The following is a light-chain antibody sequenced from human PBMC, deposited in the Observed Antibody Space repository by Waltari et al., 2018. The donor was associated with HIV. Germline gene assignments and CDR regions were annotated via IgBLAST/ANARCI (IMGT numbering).Light chain of an antibody. CDR3: HQYADSPRT. CDR1: QPVTGTH. Sequence: IVLTQSPGTLSLSPGDRATLSCRAGQPVTGTHLPWYQQRPGQAPRLLISETSSRATGIPDRFSGSGSGTDFTLTISRLEPEDFAVYYCHQYADSPRTFGQGTKLEIK. J-gene: IGKJ2*01. V-gene: IGKV3-20*01. CDR2: ETS.